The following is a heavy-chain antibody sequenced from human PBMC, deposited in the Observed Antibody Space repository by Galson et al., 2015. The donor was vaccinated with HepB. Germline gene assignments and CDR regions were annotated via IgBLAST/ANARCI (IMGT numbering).Heavy chain of an antibody. D-gene: IGHD3-22*01. J-gene: IGHJ3*02. V-gene: IGHV3-43*01. CDR3: AKAAHHYDSSGYYYVDAFDI. Sequence: SLRLSCAASGFTFDDYTMHWVRQAPGKGLEWVSLISWDGGSTYYADSVKGRFTISRDNSKNSLYLQMNSLRTEDTALYYCAKAAHHYDSSGYYYVDAFDIWGQGTMVTVSS. CDR1: GFTFDDYT. CDR2: ISWDGGST.